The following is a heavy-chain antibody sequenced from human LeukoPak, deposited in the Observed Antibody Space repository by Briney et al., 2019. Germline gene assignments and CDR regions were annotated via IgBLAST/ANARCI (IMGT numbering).Heavy chain of an antibody. CDR1: GDSISTYY. Sequence: SETLSLTCTVSGDSISTYYWSWIRQPAGKGLEWIGRIYTTGSANYNPSLKSRVTMSVDTSKNQFSLRLSSVTAADTAVYYCARVQSRLSWFDPWGQGTLVTVSS. CDR3: ARVQSRLSWFDP. J-gene: IGHJ5*02. V-gene: IGHV4-4*07. CDR2: IYTTGSA.